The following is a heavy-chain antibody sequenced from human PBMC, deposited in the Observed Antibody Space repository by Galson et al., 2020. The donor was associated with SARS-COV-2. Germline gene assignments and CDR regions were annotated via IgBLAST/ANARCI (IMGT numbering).Heavy chain of an antibody. Sequence: GQGLEWMGWMNPNSGNTGYAQKFQGRVTMTRSTATGTAYMELSGLRREDTAVYYCARRADHYDSSSYKYWGQGTLVTVSS. CDR2: MNPNSGNT. CDR3: ARRADHYDSSSYKY. D-gene: IGHD3-22*01. V-gene: IGHV1-8*01. J-gene: IGHJ4*02.